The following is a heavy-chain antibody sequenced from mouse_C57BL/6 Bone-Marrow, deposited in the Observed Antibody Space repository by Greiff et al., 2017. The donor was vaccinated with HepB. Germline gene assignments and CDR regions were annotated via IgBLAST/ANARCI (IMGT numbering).Heavy chain of an antibody. Sequence: EVKLMESGGGLVQPGGSLKLSCAASGFTFSDYGMAWVRQAPRQGPEWVAFISTLEYSINYAETVTGRFTISRENAKNTLYLERSSLRSEDTAMYYCARGDDYDYGFDYWGQGTTLTVSS. J-gene: IGHJ2*01. CDR2: ISTLEYSI. V-gene: IGHV5-15*01. CDR1: GFTFSDYG. CDR3: ARGDDYDYGFDY. D-gene: IGHD2-4*01.